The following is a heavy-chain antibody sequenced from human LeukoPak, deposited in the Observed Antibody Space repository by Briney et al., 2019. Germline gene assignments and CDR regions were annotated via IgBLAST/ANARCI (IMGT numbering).Heavy chain of an antibody. J-gene: IGHJ2*01. CDR2: INWNGGST. V-gene: IGHV3-20*04. D-gene: IGHD2-21*02. Sequence: GGSLRLSCAASGFTFDDYGMSWVRQAPGKGLEWVSGINWNGGSTGYADSVKGRFTISRDNSKNTLYLQMGSLRAEDMAVYYCARASEDIVVVTAIFWYFDLWGRGTLVTVSS. CDR3: ARASEDIVVVTAIFWYFDL. CDR1: GFTFDDYG.